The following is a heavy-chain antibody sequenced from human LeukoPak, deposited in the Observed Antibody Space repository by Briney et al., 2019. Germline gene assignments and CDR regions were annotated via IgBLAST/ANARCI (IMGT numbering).Heavy chain of an antibody. CDR3: AREGYSSGWSDGRNAFDI. CDR2: IKQDGSEK. J-gene: IGHJ3*02. V-gene: IGHV3-7*01. Sequence: GGSLRLSCAASGFTFSSYWMSWVRQAPGKGLEWVANIKQDGSEKYYVDSVKGRFTISRDNAKNSLYLQMNSLRAEDTAVYYCAREGYSSGWSDGRNAFDIWGQGTMVTVSS. D-gene: IGHD6-19*01. CDR1: GFTFSSYW.